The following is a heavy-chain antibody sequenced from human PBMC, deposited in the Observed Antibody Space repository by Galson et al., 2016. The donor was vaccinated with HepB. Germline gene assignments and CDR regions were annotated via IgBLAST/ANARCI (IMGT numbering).Heavy chain of an antibody. CDR1: GFAFSTAY. J-gene: IGHJ4*02. CDR3: LTHTYYELGSGYPQIDY. D-gene: IGHD3-3*01. CDR2: IKSQLHGGTT. V-gene: IGHV3-15*05. Sequence: SLRLSCAASGFAFSTAYVSWVRQAPGRGLEWVGRIKSQLHGGTTEYAAPVKGRFIISRDDSKTTLYLQMNSVKTEDTAVYFCLTHTYYELGSGYPQIDYWGQGTLVTVSS.